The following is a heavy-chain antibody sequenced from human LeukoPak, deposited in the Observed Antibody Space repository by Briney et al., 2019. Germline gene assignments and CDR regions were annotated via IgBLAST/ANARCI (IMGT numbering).Heavy chain of an antibody. Sequence: PSGTLSLTCAVYGGSFSGYYCSWVRQAPGEGLGWIGEIIHSGSANYNPSLKSRVTISVDTSKNQFSLKLSSVTAADTAVYYCARVRYCSSTSCYFYRFDPWGQGTLVTVSS. D-gene: IGHD2-2*01. J-gene: IGHJ5*02. V-gene: IGHV4-34*12. CDR2: IIHSGSA. CDR1: GGSFSGYY. CDR3: ARVRYCSSTSCYFYRFDP.